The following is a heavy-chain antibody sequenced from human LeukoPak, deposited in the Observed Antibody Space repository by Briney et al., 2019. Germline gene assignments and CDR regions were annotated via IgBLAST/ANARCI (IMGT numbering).Heavy chain of an antibody. J-gene: IGHJ4*02. Sequence: PSETLSLTCTVSGGSISTYYWSWFRQPPGEGLEWIGNIYDSGSTNYNPSLKSRVTISLDTSKNQFSLKLTSVTAADTAIYYCANAKQWLAFDSWGQEALVTVSS. CDR1: GGSISTYY. V-gene: IGHV4-59*01. CDR2: IYDSGST. CDR3: ANAKQWLAFDS. D-gene: IGHD6-19*01.